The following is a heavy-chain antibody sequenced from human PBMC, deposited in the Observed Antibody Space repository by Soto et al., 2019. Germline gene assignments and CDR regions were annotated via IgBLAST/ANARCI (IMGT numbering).Heavy chain of an antibody. J-gene: IGHJ4*02. CDR3: ARDLEGSHYYDSSGYPDY. D-gene: IGHD3-22*01. Sequence: GGSLRLSCAASGFTFSSYGMHWVRQAPGKGLEWVAVIWYDGSNKYYADSVKGRFTISRDNSKNTLYLQMNSLRAEDTAVYYCARDLEGSHYYDSSGYPDYWGQGTLVTVSS. V-gene: IGHV3-33*01. CDR2: IWYDGSNK. CDR1: GFTFSSYG.